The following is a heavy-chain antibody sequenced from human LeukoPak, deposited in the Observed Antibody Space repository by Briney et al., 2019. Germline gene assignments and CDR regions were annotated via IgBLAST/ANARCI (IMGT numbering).Heavy chain of an antibody. D-gene: IGHD3-10*01. Sequence: SETLSLTCTVSGGSISSYYWSWIRQPPGKVLEWIGYIYYSWSTNYNPSLKSRITISVDTSKNKFSLKLSSVTAADTAVYYCARHTRGLFAFDIWGQGTMVTVSS. CDR1: GGSISSYY. J-gene: IGHJ3*02. CDR2: IYYSWST. CDR3: ARHTRGLFAFDI. V-gene: IGHV4-59*01.